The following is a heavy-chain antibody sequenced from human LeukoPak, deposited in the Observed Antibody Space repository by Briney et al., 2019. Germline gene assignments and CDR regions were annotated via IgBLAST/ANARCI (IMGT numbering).Heavy chain of an antibody. V-gene: IGHV4-61*01. CDR3: ARVRIEYSSSSSEGGYYYGMDV. J-gene: IGHJ6*02. CDR2: IYYSGST. Sequence: SETLSLTCTVSGGSVSSGSYYWSWIRQPPGKGLEWIGYIYYSGSTNYNPSLKSRVTISVDTSKNQSSLKLSSVTAADTAVYYCARVRIEYSSSSSEGGYYYGMDVWGQGTTVTVSS. D-gene: IGHD6-6*01. CDR1: GGSVSSGSYY.